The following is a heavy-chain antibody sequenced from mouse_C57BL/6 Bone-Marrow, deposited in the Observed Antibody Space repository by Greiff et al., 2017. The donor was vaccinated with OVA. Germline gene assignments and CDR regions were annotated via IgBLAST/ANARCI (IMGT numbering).Heavy chain of an antibody. CDR3: SAGRVTTACPRLYFDY. D-gene: IGHD2-2*01. J-gene: IGHJ2*01. CDR2: IDPENGDT. CDR1: GFNIKDDY. Sequence: VQLQQSGAELVRPGASVKLSCTASGFNIKDDYMHWVKQRPEQGLEWIGWIDPENGDTEYASKFQGKATITAATSSNTAYLQLSSLTSEDTTVYYCSAGRVTTACPRLYFDYWGQGTTLTVSS. V-gene: IGHV14-4*01.